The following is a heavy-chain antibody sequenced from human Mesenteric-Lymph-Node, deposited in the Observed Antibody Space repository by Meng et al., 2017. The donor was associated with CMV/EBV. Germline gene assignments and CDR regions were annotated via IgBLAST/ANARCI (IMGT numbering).Heavy chain of an antibody. CDR3: ARDDSSAYYYPLAY. CDR2: INPNSGGT. D-gene: IGHD3-22*01. Sequence: ASVKVSCKASGYSFTGYYMHWVRQAPGQGLEWMGWINPNSGGTNYAQEFQGRVTMTRDTSISTAYMELSRLRSDDTAVYYCARDDSSAYYYPLAYWGQGTLVTVSS. J-gene: IGHJ4*02. V-gene: IGHV1-2*02. CDR1: GYSFTGYY.